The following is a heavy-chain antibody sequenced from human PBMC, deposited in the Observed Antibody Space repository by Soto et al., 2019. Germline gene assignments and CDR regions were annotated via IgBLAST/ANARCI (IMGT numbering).Heavy chain of an antibody. J-gene: IGHJ4*02. CDR2: INPSGGST. D-gene: IGHD3-22*01. V-gene: IGHV1-46*01. CDR1: GGTFSSYA. CDR3: AREYYDSSGYYQGKEGLPDY. Sequence: ASVKVSCKASGGTFSSYAISWVRQAPGQGLEWMGIINPSGGSTSYAQKFQGRVTMTRDTSTSTVYMELSSLRSEDTAVYYCAREYYDSSGYYQGKEGLPDYWGQGTLVTVSS.